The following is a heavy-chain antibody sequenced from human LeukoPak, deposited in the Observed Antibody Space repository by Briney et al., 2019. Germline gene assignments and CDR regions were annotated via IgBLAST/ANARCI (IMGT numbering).Heavy chain of an antibody. CDR3: ARLQWLVHTWDV. D-gene: IGHD6-19*01. CDR1: GFTFSSYA. CDR2: ISYDGSNK. J-gene: IGHJ6*04. V-gene: IGHV3-30*04. Sequence: GRSLRLSCAASGFTFSSYAMHWVRQAPGKGLEWVAVISYDGSNKYYADSVKGRFTISRDNAKNSLYLQMNSLRAEDTAVYYCARLQWLVHTWDVWGKGTTVTVSS.